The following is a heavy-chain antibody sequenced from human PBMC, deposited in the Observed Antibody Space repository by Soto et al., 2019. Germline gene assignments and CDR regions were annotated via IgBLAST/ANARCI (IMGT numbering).Heavy chain of an antibody. CDR3: ARESTVAGTDNWFDY. J-gene: IGHJ5*01. CDR1: GAFISGYY. Sequence: NPSETLSLTCTVSGAFISGYYWSWIRQPAGKGLEWIGRIYTSGSTKYSPSLKSRATMSVDTSKKQFSLKLNSVTAADTAVYYCARESTVAGTDNWFDYWGQGTLVTVSS. CDR2: IYTSGST. V-gene: IGHV4-4*07. D-gene: IGHD6-13*01.